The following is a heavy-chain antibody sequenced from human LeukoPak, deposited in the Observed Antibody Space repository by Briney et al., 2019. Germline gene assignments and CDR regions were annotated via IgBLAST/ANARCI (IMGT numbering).Heavy chain of an antibody. J-gene: IGHJ3*02. CDR2: ISYDVSHK. Sequence: GGTLRLSCSASGFNFRSHALHWARPAPGKGLEWVAVISYDVSHKYYADSVKGRFTISRDNAKNSLYLQMNSLRAEDTAVYYCARDGVHYDFWSGYYTAAFDIWGQGTMVTVSS. V-gene: IGHV3-30-3*01. CDR3: ARDGVHYDFWSGYYTAAFDI. D-gene: IGHD3-3*01. CDR1: GFNFRSHA.